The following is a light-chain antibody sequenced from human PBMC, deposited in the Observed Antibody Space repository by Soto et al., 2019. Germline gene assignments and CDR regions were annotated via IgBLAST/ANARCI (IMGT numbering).Light chain of an antibody. CDR2: ATS. CDR1: QSVTSTY. V-gene: IGKV3-20*01. CDR3: QQYGSSGT. J-gene: IGKJ1*01. Sequence: TQSPGTLSLSPGERATLSCRAVQSVTSTYMAWYQQKPGQAPRLLIYATSFRATGIPDRFRGSGSGTDFTLTISSLEPEDFAVYYCQQYGSSGTFGQGTKVDIK.